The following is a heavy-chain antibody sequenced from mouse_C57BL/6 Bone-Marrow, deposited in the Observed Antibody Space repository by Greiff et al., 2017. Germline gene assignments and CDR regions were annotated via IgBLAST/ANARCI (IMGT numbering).Heavy chain of an antibody. CDR2: IYPRSGST. J-gene: IGHJ4*01. D-gene: IGHD3-3*01. V-gene: IGHV1-81*01. CDR3: ARGTSLTGDY. Sequence: QVQLQQSGAELARPGASVKLSCKASGYTFTSYGISWVKQRTGQGLEWIGVIYPRSGSTYYNEKFKGKATLTVDKSSSTAYMELRSLTSEDAAVXFCARGTSLTGDYWGQGTSATVSS. CDR1: GYTFTSYG.